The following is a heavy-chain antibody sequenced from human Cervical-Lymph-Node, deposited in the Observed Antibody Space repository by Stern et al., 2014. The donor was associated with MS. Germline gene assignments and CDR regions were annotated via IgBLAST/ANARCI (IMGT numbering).Heavy chain of an antibody. V-gene: IGHV3-11*01. CDR3: ARRKRSYDY. CDR1: GFRFSDFY. Sequence: QLVQSGGGLVKPGGSLRLSCAGSGFRFSDFYMTWIRKSPERGLEWVSYISNSGQSIYYADSVKGRFTISRDNAKNSLYLEMNSLRVEDAGTYYCARRKRSYDYWGQGTLVTVSS. J-gene: IGHJ4*02. CDR2: ISNSGQSI.